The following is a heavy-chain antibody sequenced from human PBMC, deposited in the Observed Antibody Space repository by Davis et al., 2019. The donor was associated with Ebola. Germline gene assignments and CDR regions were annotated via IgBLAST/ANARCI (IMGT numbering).Heavy chain of an antibody. Sequence: GGSLRLSCQGSGYTFTTYWIGWVRQLPGKGLEWLGIVHPGDPYIRYSPSFQGQVTISFDKSINTAYLQWSSLQASDTAMYYCARAPAVADPTTFDSWGQGTLVTVSS. J-gene: IGHJ4*02. CDR3: ARAPAVADPTTFDS. D-gene: IGHD6-19*01. V-gene: IGHV5-51*01. CDR2: VHPGDPYI. CDR1: GYTFTTYW.